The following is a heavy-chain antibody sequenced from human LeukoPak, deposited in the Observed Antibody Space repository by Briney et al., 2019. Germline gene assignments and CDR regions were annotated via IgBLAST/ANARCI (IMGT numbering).Heavy chain of an antibody. J-gene: IGHJ5*01. CDR2: IHHSGRT. CDR1: GGSFSNYD. D-gene: IGHD3-3*01. CDR3: ARGRSRVRIFGVALNWLDS. Sequence: PSETLSLTCAVYGGSFSNYDWTCIRQPPGKGLEWIGEIHHSGRTNYNPSLKSRITISADTSKKQFSLRLSSVTAADTAVYYCARGRSRVRIFGVALNWLDSWGQGNLVTVSS. V-gene: IGHV4-34*01.